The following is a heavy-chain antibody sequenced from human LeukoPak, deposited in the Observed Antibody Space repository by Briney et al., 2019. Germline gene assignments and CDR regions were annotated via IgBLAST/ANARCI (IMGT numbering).Heavy chain of an antibody. CDR2: ISAYNGNT. CDR1: GYTFTTYG. CDR3: ARVFQGYDFWSGPVAMDV. D-gene: IGHD3-3*01. Sequence: EASVKVSCKASGYTFTTYGISWVRQAPGQGLEWMGWISAYNGNTNYAQKLQGRVTMTTDTSTSTAYMELRSLRSDDTAVYYCARVFQGYDFWSGPVAMDVWGKGTTVTVSS. J-gene: IGHJ6*03. V-gene: IGHV1-18*01.